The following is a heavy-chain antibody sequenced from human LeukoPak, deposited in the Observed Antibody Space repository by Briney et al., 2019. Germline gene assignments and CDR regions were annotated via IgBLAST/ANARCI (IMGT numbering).Heavy chain of an antibody. V-gene: IGHV4-59*01. CDR3: ARHRYSFDF. D-gene: IGHD2-21*01. CDR1: GGSISSNY. Sequence: SETLSLTGTVSGGSISSNYWSWSGQSPGKGLKGRGYIYYSGSTNYNPSLKRGVTISEDTTKNQFSLKLSSVTAADTAVYYCARHRYSFDFWGQGTMVTVSS. CDR2: IYYSGST. J-gene: IGHJ3*01.